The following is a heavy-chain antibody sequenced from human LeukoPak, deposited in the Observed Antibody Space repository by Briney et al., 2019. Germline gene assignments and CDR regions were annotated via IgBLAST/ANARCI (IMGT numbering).Heavy chain of an antibody. CDR1: NGSISSRSYY. V-gene: IGHV4-39*01. Sequence: SETLSLTCTVSNGSISSRSYYWGWIRQSPGKGLEWIGSMYYSGSTYYKRSLKSRVTISVDTSKNQFSLKLSSVTAADTAVYYCARHKDYYYSYMDVWGKGTTVTISS. CDR2: MYYSGST. CDR3: ARHKDYYYSYMDV. J-gene: IGHJ6*03.